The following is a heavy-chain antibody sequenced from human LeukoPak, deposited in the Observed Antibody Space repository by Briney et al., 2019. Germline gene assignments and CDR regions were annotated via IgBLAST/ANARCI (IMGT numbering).Heavy chain of an antibody. V-gene: IGHV3-21*01. Sequence: GGSLRLSCVASGFTFSTYSMNWVRQAPGKGLEWVSSVGSGSDSVYYADSVKGRFTISRDDAKNSLYLEMNNLRADDTAVYYCAREFRDYDSYLYGLDVWGQGNTVTVSS. CDR2: VGSGSDSV. D-gene: IGHD4-17*01. CDR1: GFTFSTYS. CDR3: AREFRDYDSYLYGLDV. J-gene: IGHJ6*02.